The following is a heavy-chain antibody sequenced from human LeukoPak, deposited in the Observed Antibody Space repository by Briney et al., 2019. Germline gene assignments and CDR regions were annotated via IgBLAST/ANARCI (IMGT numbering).Heavy chain of an antibody. D-gene: IGHD2-8*02. Sequence: GGSLRLSCEASGFTFSSYAMSWVRQAPGMGLEWVSTIYAAGTTYYADSVKGRITISRDISKNTLYLQMNSLRAEDTAVYFCARDPNTGPGYWGQGTLVTVSS. CDR2: IYAAGTT. CDR1: GFTFSSYA. CDR3: ARDPNTGPGY. V-gene: IGHV3-66*01. J-gene: IGHJ4*02.